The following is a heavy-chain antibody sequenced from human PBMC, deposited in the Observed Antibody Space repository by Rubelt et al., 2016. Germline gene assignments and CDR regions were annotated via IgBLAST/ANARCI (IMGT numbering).Heavy chain of an antibody. CDR1: GGSFSGYY. CDR2: INHSGST. V-gene: IGHV4-34*01. CDR3: AGGTWDVSRLGY. Sequence: QVQLQQWGAGLLKPSETLSLTCAVYGGSFSGYYWSWIRQPPGKGLEWLGEINHSGSTNYNPSLKCRVTMSVDTSKDQFSLKVSSVTAADTAVYYCAGGTWDVSRLGYWGQGTLVTVSS. D-gene: IGHD1-26*01. J-gene: IGHJ4*02.